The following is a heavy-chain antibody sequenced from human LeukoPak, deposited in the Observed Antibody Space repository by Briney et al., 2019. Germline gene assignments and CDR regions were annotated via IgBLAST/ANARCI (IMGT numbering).Heavy chain of an antibody. CDR2: IYTSGST. Sequence: SETLSLTCTVSGGSISSYYWSWIRQPAGKGLEWIGRIYTSGSTNYNPSLKSRVTMSVDTSKNQFSLKLSSETAADTAVYYCARDMGTRSRYYYYYMDVWGKGTAVTVSS. CDR3: ARDMGTRSRYYYYYMDV. D-gene: IGHD1-7*01. CDR1: GGSISSYY. J-gene: IGHJ6*03. V-gene: IGHV4-4*07.